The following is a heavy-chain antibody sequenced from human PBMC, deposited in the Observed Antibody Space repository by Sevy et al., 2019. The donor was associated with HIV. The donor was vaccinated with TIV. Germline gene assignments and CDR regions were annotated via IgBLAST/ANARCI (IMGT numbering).Heavy chain of an antibody. J-gene: IGHJ6*02. CDR2: ISWNSGSI. D-gene: IGHD2-15*01. CDR3: AKEGYCSGGSCWYGMDV. CDR1: GFTFDDYA. Sequence: GGSLRLSCAASGFTFDDYAMHWVRQAPGKGLEWVSGISWNSGSIGYADSVKGRFTISRDNAKNSLYLQMNSLRAEDTALYYCAKEGYCSGGSCWYGMDVWCQGTTVTVSS. V-gene: IGHV3-9*01.